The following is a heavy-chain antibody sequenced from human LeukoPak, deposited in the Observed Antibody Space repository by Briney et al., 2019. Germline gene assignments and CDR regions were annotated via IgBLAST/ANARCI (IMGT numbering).Heavy chain of an antibody. J-gene: IGHJ6*03. V-gene: IGHV1-8*03. CDR2: MNPNSGNT. Sequence: ASVKVSCKASGYTFTSYDINWVRQATGQGLEWMGWMNPNSGNTGYAQKFQGRVTITRNTSISTAYMELSSLRSEDTAVYYCARGTSSFGYSSSWYRKWVDYYYYYMDVWGKGTTVTVSS. D-gene: IGHD6-13*01. CDR1: GYTFTSYD. CDR3: ARGTSSFGYSSSWYRKWVDYYYYYMDV.